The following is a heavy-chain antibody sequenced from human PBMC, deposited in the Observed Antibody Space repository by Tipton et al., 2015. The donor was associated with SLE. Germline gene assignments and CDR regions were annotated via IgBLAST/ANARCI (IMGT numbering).Heavy chain of an antibody. CDR3: ARGGGSRTAFDI. Sequence: TLSLTCTVSGGSFSSDTYYWSLIRQPAGKGLEWIGRIYASGSTNYNPSLKSRVTISVDTSKNQFSLRLSSVTAADTAVYYCARGGGSRTAFDIWGQGTMVTVSS. D-gene: IGHD3-16*01. J-gene: IGHJ3*02. CDR2: IYASGST. V-gene: IGHV4-61*02. CDR1: GGSFSSDTYY.